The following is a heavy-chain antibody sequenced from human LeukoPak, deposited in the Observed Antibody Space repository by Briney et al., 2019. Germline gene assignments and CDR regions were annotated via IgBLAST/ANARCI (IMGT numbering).Heavy chain of an antibody. Sequence: GGSLRLSCAASEFGDYWMDWVRQAPGKGLVWVSCIKSDGSSITYADSVRGRFTISRDNAKNTLYLQMNSLRAEDTAVYYCAVLPPGHWGQGTLVTVSS. CDR1: EFGDYW. J-gene: IGHJ1*01. D-gene: IGHD3-3*01. CDR2: IKSDGSSI. V-gene: IGHV3-74*01. CDR3: AVLPPGH.